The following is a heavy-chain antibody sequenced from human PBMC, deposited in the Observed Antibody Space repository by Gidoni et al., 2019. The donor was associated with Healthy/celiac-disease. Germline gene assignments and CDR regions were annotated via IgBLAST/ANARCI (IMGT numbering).Heavy chain of an antibody. CDR3: ARGGSGIAAAGTGDY. D-gene: IGHD6-13*01. V-gene: IGHV1-69*01. CDR2: IIPIFGTA. CDR1: GGTFSSYA. J-gene: IGHJ4*02. Sequence: EVKKPGSSVKVSCKASGGTFSSYAISWVRQAPGQGLEWMGGIIPIFGTANYAQKFQGRVTITADESTSTAYMELSSLRSEDTAVYYCARGGSGIAAAGTGDYWGQGTLVTVSS.